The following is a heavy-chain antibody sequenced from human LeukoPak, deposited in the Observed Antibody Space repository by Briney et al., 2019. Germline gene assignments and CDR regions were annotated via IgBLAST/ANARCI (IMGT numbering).Heavy chain of an antibody. J-gene: IGHJ4*02. Sequence: ASVKVSCKTSGYTFSGYYIHWVRQAPGQGLEWMGWINPNNGDTVYEQKFQGRVTVTRDTSITTAYMELNRLKPDDTAVYYCARDKGGRYYPPDYWGQGTPVTVSS. V-gene: IGHV1-2*02. CDR2: INPNNGDT. CDR1: GYTFSGYY. D-gene: IGHD1-26*01. CDR3: ARDKGGRYYPPDY.